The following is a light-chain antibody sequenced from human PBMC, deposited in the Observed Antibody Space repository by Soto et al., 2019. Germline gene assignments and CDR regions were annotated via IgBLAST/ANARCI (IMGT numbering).Light chain of an antibody. V-gene: IGKV3D-15*01. CDR3: QHHNTWPPVYT. CDR2: DAS. CDR1: QSVSTN. Sequence: EMVLTQSPATLSVSPGGRATLSCRASQSVSTNLAWYQQKPGQAPRLLNYDASTRATAIPARFSGSGSGTEFTLTISSLQSEDFAVYYCQHHNTWPPVYTFGQGTKLEIK. J-gene: IGKJ2*01.